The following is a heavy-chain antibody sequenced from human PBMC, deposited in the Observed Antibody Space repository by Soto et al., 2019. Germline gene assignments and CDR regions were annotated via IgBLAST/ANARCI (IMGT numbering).Heavy chain of an antibody. Sequence: SDTLSLTCTVSGGSISRGDYYWSWIRQPPGKGLEWIGFIYYSGSTYYNPSLKSRITISVDTSKNQFSLNLYSVTAADTAVYYCARVYHCSGGSCYTFDYWGQGTLVTVSS. D-gene: IGHD2-15*01. J-gene: IGHJ4*02. CDR1: GGSISRGDYY. CDR3: ARVYHCSGGSCYTFDY. V-gene: IGHV4-30-4*02. CDR2: IYYSGST.